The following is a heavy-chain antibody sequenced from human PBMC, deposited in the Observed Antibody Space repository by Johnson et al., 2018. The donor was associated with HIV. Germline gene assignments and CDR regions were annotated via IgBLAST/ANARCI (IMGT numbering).Heavy chain of an antibody. V-gene: IGHV3-30*02. D-gene: IGHD2-15*01. CDR1: GFTFSSYG. CDR2: IRYDGSNK. CDR3: AKGATSGAHDAFDI. Sequence: QVQLVESGGGVVQPGGSLRLSCAASGFTFSSYGMHWVRQAPGKGLEWVAFIRYDGSNKYYADSVKGRFTISRDNSKNTLYLQMNSLRAEDTAVYYCAKGATSGAHDAFDIWGQGTLVTVSS. J-gene: IGHJ3*02.